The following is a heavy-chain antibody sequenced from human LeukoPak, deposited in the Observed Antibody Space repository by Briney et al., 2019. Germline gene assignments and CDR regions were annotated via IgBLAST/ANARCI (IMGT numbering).Heavy chain of an antibody. V-gene: IGHV3-21*01. CDR2: ISSGGGYI. CDR3: ASEIPSAPTAFDC. CDR1: GFTFRTYS. Sequence: GRCLRLSCAASGFTFRTYSMNWVRQAPGKGLEWVSSISSGGGYIYYADSVKGRFTISRDNAKNSLYLQMNSLRAEDTAVYYCASEIPSAPTAFDCWGQGTLVTVSS. D-gene: IGHD4-11*01. J-gene: IGHJ4*02.